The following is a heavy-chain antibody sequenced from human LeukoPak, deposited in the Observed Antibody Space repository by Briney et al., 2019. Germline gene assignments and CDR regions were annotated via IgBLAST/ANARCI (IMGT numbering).Heavy chain of an antibody. J-gene: IGHJ4*02. CDR2: IYYSGST. CDR3: ARALRQWLVGGFAY. Sequence: PSETLSLTCTVSGGSISSYYWSWIRQPPGKGLEWIGYIYYSGSTNYSPSLKSRVTISLDTSKNQFSLKLSSVTAADTAVYYCARALRQWLVGGFAYWGQGALVTASS. D-gene: IGHD6-19*01. CDR1: GGSISSYY. V-gene: IGHV4-59*01.